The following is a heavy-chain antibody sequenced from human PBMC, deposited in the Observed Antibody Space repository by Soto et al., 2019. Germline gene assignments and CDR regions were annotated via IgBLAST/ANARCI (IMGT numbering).Heavy chain of an antibody. J-gene: IGHJ4*02. CDR2: LTFDGSNE. V-gene: IGHV3-30-3*01. Sequence: QVHLVDSGGGVVQRGRSLRLSCAASGFTFSNYAMHWVRQAPGKGLEWVALLTFDGSNEYYADSVKGRFTISRDNTNNMLFLQMNSLRPEDTAVYYCAKDPGVGYCSGGSCYVPDFLGQGTLVTVSS. CDR3: AKDPGVGYCSGGSCYVPDF. D-gene: IGHD2-15*01. CDR1: GFTFSNYA.